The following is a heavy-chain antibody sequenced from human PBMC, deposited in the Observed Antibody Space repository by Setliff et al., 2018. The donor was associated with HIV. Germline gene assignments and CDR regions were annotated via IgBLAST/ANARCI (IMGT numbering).Heavy chain of an antibody. V-gene: IGHV1-69*10. CDR2: IIPILGIA. CDR3: ARQNRYYYGSGSFHNWFDP. Sequence: SVKVSCKASGGTFSSYAISWVRQAPGQGLEWMGGIIPILGIANYAQKFQGRVTITADKSTSTAYMELSSLRSEDTAVYYCARQNRYYYGSGSFHNWFDPWGQGTLGTVSS. D-gene: IGHD3-10*01. CDR1: GGTFSSYA. J-gene: IGHJ5*02.